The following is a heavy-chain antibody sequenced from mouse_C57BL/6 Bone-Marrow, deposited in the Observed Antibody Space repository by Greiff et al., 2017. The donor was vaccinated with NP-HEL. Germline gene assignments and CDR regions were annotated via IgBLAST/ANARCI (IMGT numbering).Heavy chain of an antibody. CDR1: GYTFTSYW. Sequence: QVQLQQSGAELVKPGASVKLSCKASGYTFTSYWMQWVKQRPGQGLEWIGEIDPSDSYTNYNQKFKGKATLTVDTSSSTAYMQLSSLTSEDSAVYYCARWDGTRDYWGQGTTLTVSS. J-gene: IGHJ2*01. D-gene: IGHD4-1*01. CDR3: ARWDGTRDY. CDR2: IDPSDSYT. V-gene: IGHV1-50*01.